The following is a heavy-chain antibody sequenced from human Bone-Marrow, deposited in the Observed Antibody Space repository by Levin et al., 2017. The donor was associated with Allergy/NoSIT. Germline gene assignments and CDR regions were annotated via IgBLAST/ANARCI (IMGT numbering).Heavy chain of an antibody. Sequence: SQTLSLTCTVSGVSISGSNYYWGWIRQPPGKGLEWIANIFYSGSTYYNPSLQSRVTISVDTSKNQFSLRLSSVTAADTAVYYCARVPSHDFDGSGQMVLNHYYGMDVWGQGTTVIVSS. D-gene: IGHD3-22*01. V-gene: IGHV4-39*07. CDR1: GVSISGSNYY. CDR2: IFYSGST. J-gene: IGHJ6*02. CDR3: ARVPSHDFDGSGQMVLNHYYGMDV.